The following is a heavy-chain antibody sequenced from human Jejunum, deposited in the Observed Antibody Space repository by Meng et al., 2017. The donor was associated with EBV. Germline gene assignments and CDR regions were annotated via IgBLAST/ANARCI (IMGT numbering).Heavy chain of an antibody. D-gene: IGHD1-14*01. V-gene: IGHV4-4*02. CDR3: ARASSERLLDY. Sequence: VQRQEPGAGLLKPSGTLSLTCAVLNDYISSYGWWSWVRQPPGKGLEWLGEINQVGSTYYNPSLKSRVTISIDTSKRQFSLRLNSMTAADTAVYYCARASSERLLDYWGRGTLVTVSS. CDR2: INQVGST. CDR1: NDYISSYGW. J-gene: IGHJ4*02.